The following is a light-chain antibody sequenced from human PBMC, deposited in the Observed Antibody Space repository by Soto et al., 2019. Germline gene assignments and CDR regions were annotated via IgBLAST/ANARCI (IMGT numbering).Light chain of an antibody. J-gene: IGKJ5*01. CDR2: AAS. CDR3: QKYSSAPRT. V-gene: IGKV1-27*01. Sequence: DIQMTQSPSSLSASIGDRVTISCRASQNIERYLNWHQHKPGRAPQLLIYAASTLQLGVPSRFSGSGSGTDFTLTISSLQPEDVATYYCQKYSSAPRTFGQGTRLEIK. CDR1: QNIERY.